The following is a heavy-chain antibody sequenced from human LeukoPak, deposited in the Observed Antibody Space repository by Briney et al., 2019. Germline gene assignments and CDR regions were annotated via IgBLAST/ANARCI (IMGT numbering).Heavy chain of an antibody. CDR3: AKRGVVIRVILVGFHKQAYYFDS. D-gene: IGHD3-10*01. J-gene: IGHJ4*02. V-gene: IGHV3-23*01. CDR1: GITLSNYG. CDR2: ISDSGGST. Sequence: HPGGSLRLSCAVSGITLSNYGMSWVRQAPGKGLEWVAGISDSGGSTNYADSVKGRFTISRDNAKNTLYLQMNSLRAEDTAVYFCAKRGVVIRVILVGFHKQAYYFDSWGQGALVTVSS.